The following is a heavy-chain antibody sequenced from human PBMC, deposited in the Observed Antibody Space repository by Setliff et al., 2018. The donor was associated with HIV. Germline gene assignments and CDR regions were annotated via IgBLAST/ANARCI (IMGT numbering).Heavy chain of an antibody. CDR1: GYTFATYD. D-gene: IGHD1-26*01. CDR2: MTPYSGNS. CDR3: AREPPRRRGTVAEDY. V-gene: IGHV1-8*02. Sequence: ASVKVSCKPSGYTFATYDINWVRQAAGQGLVWMGWMTPYSGNSGYAQRFHGRLTMTRDTSRGTAHMELSSLRSEDTAIYYCAREPPRRRGTVAEDYWGQGTLVTVSS. J-gene: IGHJ4*02.